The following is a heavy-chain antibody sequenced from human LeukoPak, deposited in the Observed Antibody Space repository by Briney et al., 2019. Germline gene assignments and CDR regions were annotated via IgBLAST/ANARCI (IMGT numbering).Heavy chain of an antibody. J-gene: IGHJ4*02. CDR2: VGISSGNT. Sequence: GGSLRLSCAASGFTFSDYSMNWVRQAPGKGLEWISYVGISSGNTKYADSVKGRFTISGDKAKNSLYLQMNSLRVEDTAVYYCTRDTKYAFDNWGQGTLVTVSS. D-gene: IGHD2-2*01. CDR3: TRDTKYAFDN. CDR1: GFTFSDYS. V-gene: IGHV3-48*01.